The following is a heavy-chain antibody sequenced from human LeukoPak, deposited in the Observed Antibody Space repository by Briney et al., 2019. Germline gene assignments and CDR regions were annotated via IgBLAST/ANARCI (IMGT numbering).Heavy chain of an antibody. CDR3: AKDKGSGWSGIDY. CDR2: INWNSGFI. CDR1: GFTFGDYA. D-gene: IGHD6-19*01. V-gene: IGHV3-9*01. J-gene: IGHJ4*02. Sequence: GGSLRLSCAASGFTFGDYAMNWVRQTPGKGLEWVSGINWNSGFIGYADSVRGRFTISRDNAKSSLYPQMNSLRPEDTAFYYCAKDKGSGWSGIDYWGQGTLVTVSS.